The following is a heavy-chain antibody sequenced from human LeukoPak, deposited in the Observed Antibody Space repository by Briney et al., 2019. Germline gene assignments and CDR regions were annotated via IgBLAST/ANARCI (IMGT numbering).Heavy chain of an antibody. CDR2: TYYSGST. V-gene: IGHV4-59*01. CDR3: ANMGSIAAARYPYFDY. CDR1: GGSISSYY. J-gene: IGHJ4*02. Sequence: PSETLSLTCTVSGGSISSYYWSWIRQPPGKGLEWIGYTYYSGSTNYNPSLKSRVTISVDTSKNQFSLKLSSVTAADTAVYYCANMGSIAAARYPYFDYWGQGTLVTVSS. D-gene: IGHD6-13*01.